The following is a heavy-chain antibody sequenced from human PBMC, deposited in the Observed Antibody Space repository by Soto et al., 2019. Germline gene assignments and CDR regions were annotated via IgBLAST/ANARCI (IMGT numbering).Heavy chain of an antibody. D-gene: IGHD6-6*01. CDR2: IWYDGSNK. CDR1: GFTFSSYG. J-gene: IGHJ6*02. CDR3: ARDRPAARRRGSGYYGMDV. V-gene: IGHV3-33*01. Sequence: GGSLRLSCAASGFTFSSYGMHWVRQAPGKGLEWVAVIWYDGSNKYYADSVKGRFTISRDNSKNTLYLQMNSLRAEDTAVYYCARDRPAARRRGSGYYGMDVWGQGTTVTVSS.